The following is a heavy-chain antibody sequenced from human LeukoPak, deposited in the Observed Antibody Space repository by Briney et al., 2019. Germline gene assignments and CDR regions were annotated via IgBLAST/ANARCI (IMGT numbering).Heavy chain of an antibody. V-gene: IGHV4-39*02. CDR2: IFYIGST. CDR3: ASQTPDILVMVAASC. CDR1: GASISGSSYY. J-gene: IGHJ4*02. Sequence: SETLSLTCTVSGASISGSSYYWGWIRQPPGKGLGWIGSIFYIGSTYYNPSLKSRVTISVDTSKNHFSLKLSSVTAADTAVYYCASQTPDILVMVAASCWGQGTLVTVSS. D-gene: IGHD2-15*01.